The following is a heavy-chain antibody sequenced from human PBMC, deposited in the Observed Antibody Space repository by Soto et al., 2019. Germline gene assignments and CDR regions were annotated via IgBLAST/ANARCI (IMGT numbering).Heavy chain of an antibody. CDR1: GFTVSSNY. J-gene: IGHJ4*02. D-gene: IGHD4-17*01. CDR3: ARETRFYVTAVTSLNS. Sequence: EVQLVESGGGLVQPGGSLRLSCAASGFTVSSNYMSWVRQAPGKGLEWVSVIYSGGSTYYADSVKGRFTISRDNSKNTLYLQMNSLRAEDTAVYYCARETRFYVTAVTSLNSWGQGTLVTVSS. V-gene: IGHV3-66*01. CDR2: IYSGGST.